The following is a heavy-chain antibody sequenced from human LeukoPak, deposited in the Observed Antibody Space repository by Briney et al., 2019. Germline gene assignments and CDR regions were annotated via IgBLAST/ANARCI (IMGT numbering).Heavy chain of an antibody. J-gene: IGHJ3*02. Sequence: ASVKVSCKASGYTFTSYDINWVRQATGQGLEWMGWMNPNSGNTGYAQKFQGRVTITRNTSISTAYMELSSLRSEDTAVYYCASHYNLTGYGITDAFDIWGQGTMVTVSS. CDR1: GYTFTSYD. D-gene: IGHD3-9*01. CDR3: ASHYNLTGYGITDAFDI. V-gene: IGHV1-8*03. CDR2: MNPNSGNT.